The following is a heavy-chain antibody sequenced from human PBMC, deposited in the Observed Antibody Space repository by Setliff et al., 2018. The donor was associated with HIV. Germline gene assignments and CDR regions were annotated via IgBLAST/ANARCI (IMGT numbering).Heavy chain of an antibody. Sequence: ETLSLTCTVSGGSISSYYWSWIRQPPGKGLEWIGYIYYSGNTNYNPSLKSRVTISVDTSKNQFSLNLSSVTAADTAVYYCVGSTIAAAVYYYYYYMDVWGKGTTVTVSS. V-gene: IGHV4-59*08. CDR1: GGSISSYY. D-gene: IGHD6-13*01. CDR2: IYYSGNT. CDR3: VGSTIAAAVYYYYYYMDV. J-gene: IGHJ6*03.